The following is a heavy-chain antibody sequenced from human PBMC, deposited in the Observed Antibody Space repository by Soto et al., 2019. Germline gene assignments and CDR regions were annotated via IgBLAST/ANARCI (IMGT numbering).Heavy chain of an antibody. D-gene: IGHD1-26*01. J-gene: IGHJ4*02. CDR1: GYAFISFG. CDR3: ARVNTGSYYKFDH. Sequence: QVQLVQSGAEVKNPGASVKVSCKSSGYAFISFGISWVRQAPGQGLEWMGWISHYNGNTNYAQKLQGRVTMTTDTSTNTAYLELRSLSSDDTAVYYCARVNTGSYYKFDHWGQGTLVTVPS. CDR2: ISHYNGNT. V-gene: IGHV1-18*01.